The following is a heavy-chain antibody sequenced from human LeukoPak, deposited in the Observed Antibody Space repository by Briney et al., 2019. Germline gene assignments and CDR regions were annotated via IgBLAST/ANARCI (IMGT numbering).Heavy chain of an antibody. J-gene: IGHJ4*02. V-gene: IGHV1-18*01. D-gene: IGHD5-18*01. CDR3: ARGDERIQLSSRSFDY. CDR2: ISVYNGNT. CDR1: GYTFTSYG. Sequence: GASVKVSCKASGYTFTSYGISWVRQAPGQGLEWMGWISVYNGNTNYTQKFQGRVTMTTDTSTTTAYMELRSLRSEDTAVYYCARGDERIQLSSRSFDYWGQETLVTVSS.